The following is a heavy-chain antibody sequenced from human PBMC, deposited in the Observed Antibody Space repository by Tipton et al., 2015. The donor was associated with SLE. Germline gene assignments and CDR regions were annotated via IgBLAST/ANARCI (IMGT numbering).Heavy chain of an antibody. J-gene: IGHJ6*03. V-gene: IGHV4-34*01. D-gene: IGHD3/OR15-3a*01. CDR3: ARAPGLERDYYYYYYMDV. CDR2: INHSGST. CDR1: GGSFSTYY. Sequence: GLVNPSETLSLTCAVYGGSFSTYYWGWIRQPPGKGLEWIGEINHSGSTHYSPSLKSRVTISLDTSKNQFSLKLSSVTTADTAVYYCARAPGLERDYYYYYYMDVWGKGPTVTVSS.